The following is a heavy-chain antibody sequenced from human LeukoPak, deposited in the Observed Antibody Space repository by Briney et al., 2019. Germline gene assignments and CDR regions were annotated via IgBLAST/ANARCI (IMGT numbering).Heavy chain of an antibody. CDR2: IYSGGST. J-gene: IGHJ4*02. Sequence: PGGSLRLSCAASGFTVSSNYMSWVRQAPGKGLEWVSVIYSGGSTYYADSVKGRFTISRDNSKNTLYLQMNSLRAEDTAVYYCARTSGSYLLDYWGQGTLVTVSS. CDR3: ARTSGSYLLDY. CDR1: GFTVSSNY. V-gene: IGHV3-53*01. D-gene: IGHD1-26*01.